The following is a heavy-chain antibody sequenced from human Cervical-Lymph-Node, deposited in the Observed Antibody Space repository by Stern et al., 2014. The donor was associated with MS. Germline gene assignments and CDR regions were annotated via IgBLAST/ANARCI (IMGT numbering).Heavy chain of an antibody. J-gene: IGHJ3*02. CDR1: GLSFRDAA. V-gene: IGHV3-73*01. Sequence: EVQLVESGGGLVQPGGSLKLSCVVSGLSFRDAAVHWVRPASGKGLEWVGRIRGKAKNYATSYAASVKGRFTLSRTDSQNTAYLLMNSLKREDTAVYYCSPASAIWGQGTAVTVSS. CDR2: IRGKAKNYAT. CDR3: SPASAI.